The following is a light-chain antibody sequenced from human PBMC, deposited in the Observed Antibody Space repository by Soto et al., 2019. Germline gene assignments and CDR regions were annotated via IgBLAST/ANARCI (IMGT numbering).Light chain of an antibody. Sequence: DIQMTQSPSLLSASVGDRVTITCRASQGIRNFLAWYQQKPGKAPRLLIYAASTLQSGVPSRFSGSGSGTEFTLTISSLQPEDFATYYCKQVENYPFTFGQGTRLDIK. CDR1: QGIRNF. CDR2: AAS. CDR3: KQVENYPFT. V-gene: IGKV1-9*01. J-gene: IGKJ5*01.